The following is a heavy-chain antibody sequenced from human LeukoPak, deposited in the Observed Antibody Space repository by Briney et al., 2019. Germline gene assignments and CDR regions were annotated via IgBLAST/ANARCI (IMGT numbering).Heavy chain of an antibody. Sequence: ASVKVSCKASGYTFTDNYIHWLRQAPGQGLEWMGWINPNSGGTNYAQKFQGRVTMTRDTSISTAYMELSRLRSDDTAVCYCARDFEGREYHNWFDPWGQGTLVTVSS. CDR1: GYTFTDNY. D-gene: IGHD3-10*01. V-gene: IGHV1-2*02. CDR2: INPNSGGT. CDR3: ARDFEGREYHNWFDP. J-gene: IGHJ5*02.